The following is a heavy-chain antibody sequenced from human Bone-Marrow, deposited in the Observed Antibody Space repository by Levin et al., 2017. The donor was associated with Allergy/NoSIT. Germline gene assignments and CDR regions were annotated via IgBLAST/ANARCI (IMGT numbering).Heavy chain of an antibody. J-gene: IGHJ4*02. CDR1: DVSVSSPSYS. D-gene: IGHD6-25*01. V-gene: IGHV4-39*01. CDR3: ARQNGGSMDYYFDY. Sequence: SETLSLTCIVSDVSVSSPSYSWGWIRQPPGKGLEWIGSIYYSGTIYYNPSLKSRVSIYVATSQNQVSLNLKSVTAADTAVYYCARQNGGSMDYYFDYWGQGTLVTVSS. CDR2: IYYSGTI.